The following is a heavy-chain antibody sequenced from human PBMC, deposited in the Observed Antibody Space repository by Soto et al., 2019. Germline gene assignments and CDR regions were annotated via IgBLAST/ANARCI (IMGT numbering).Heavy chain of an antibody. CDR1: GGTFSSYA. CDR2: IIPIFGTA. Sequence: QVQLVQSGAEVKKPGSSVKVSCKASGGTFSSYAISWVRQAPGQGVEWMGGIIPIFGTANYAQKFQGRVTITADESTSTAYMELSSLRSEDTAVYYCARSGQWLVPPSTYYYFYGMDVWGQGTTVTVSS. CDR3: ARSGQWLVPPSTYYYFYGMDV. V-gene: IGHV1-69*01. D-gene: IGHD6-19*01. J-gene: IGHJ6*02.